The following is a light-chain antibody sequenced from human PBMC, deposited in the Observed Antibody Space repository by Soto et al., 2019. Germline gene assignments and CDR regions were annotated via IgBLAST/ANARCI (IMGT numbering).Light chain of an antibody. Sequence: EIVLTQSAGTLSLSPGERATLSCRSSQSVYNRYLAWYQQKPGQTPKVLIYGASSRIAGIPDRFSGSGSGTDVTLTISRLEPEDFAVYYCQQYGRSPWTFGQGTKVEIK. J-gene: IGKJ1*01. CDR2: GAS. CDR1: QSVYNRY. V-gene: IGKV3-20*01. CDR3: QQYGRSPWT.